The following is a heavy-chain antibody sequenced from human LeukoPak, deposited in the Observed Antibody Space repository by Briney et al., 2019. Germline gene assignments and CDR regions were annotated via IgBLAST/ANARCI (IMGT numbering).Heavy chain of an antibody. CDR2: INGDESST. CDR1: AFTFNTYW. CDR3: TRDLGGPSDY. V-gene: IGHV3-74*01. J-gene: IGHJ4*02. Sequence: PGGSLRLSCAASAFTFNTYWMHWVRQVPGRGLEWVSRINGDESSTNYADSVKGRFTISRDNAKNTLYLQMYSLRVEDTAVYYCTRDLGGPSDYWGQGTQVTVSS.